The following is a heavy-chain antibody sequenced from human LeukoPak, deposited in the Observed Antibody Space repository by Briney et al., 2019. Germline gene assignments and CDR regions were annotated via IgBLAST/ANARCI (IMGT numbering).Heavy chain of an antibody. CDR1: GFTFSSYS. J-gene: IGHJ6*04. D-gene: IGHD3-10*01. Sequence: PGGSLRLSCAASGFTFSSYSMNWVRQAPGKGLEWVSSISSSSSYIYYADSVKGRFTISRDNAKNSLYLQMNSLRAEDTAVYYCARGRILWFGELSSHYSMDVWGKGTTVTVSS. CDR3: ARGRILWFGELSSHYSMDV. CDR2: ISSSSSYI. V-gene: IGHV3-21*01.